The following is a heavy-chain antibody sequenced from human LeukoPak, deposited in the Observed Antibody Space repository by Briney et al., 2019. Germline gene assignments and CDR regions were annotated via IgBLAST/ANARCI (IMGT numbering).Heavy chain of an antibody. J-gene: IGHJ4*02. CDR1: GFTFSDYY. CDR2: ISSSGSTI. D-gene: IGHD6-13*01. V-gene: IGHV3-11*04. CDR3: ARYLRRGSWPLDY. Sequence: GGSLRLSCAASGFTFSDYYMSWIRQAPGKGLEWVSYISSSGSTIYYADSVKGRFTISRDNAKNSLYLQMNSLRAEDTAVYYCARYLRRGSWPLDYWGQGTLVTVSS.